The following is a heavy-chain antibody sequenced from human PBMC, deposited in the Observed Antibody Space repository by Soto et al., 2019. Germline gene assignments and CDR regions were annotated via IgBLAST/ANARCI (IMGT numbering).Heavy chain of an antibody. V-gene: IGHV3-21*01. J-gene: IGHJ3*02. Sequence: EVQLVESGRGLVKPGGSLRLSCAASGFTFSSYSMNWVRQAPGEGLQWVSSITTYSTSIYYADSVKGRFTISRDNAKNSLFLQMNSLRAEDTAVYYCARGYGDYIPDAFNIWGQGTMVTVSS. CDR2: ITTYSTSI. D-gene: IGHD4-17*01. CDR3: ARGYGDYIPDAFNI. CDR1: GFTFSSYS.